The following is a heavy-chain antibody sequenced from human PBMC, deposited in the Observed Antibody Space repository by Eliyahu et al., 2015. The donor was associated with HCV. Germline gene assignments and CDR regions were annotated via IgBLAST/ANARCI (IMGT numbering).Heavy chain of an antibody. CDR2: ISDRSVYI. V-gene: IGHV3-11*05. CDR3: AREYYFDGSGYLNAFDL. D-gene: IGHD3-22*01. Sequence: QVQLVESGGGLVKAGGSLRLSCAAXGFTFSDFYMSWIRQAPGKGLXWISYISDRSVYINYADSVKGRFTISRDNAKKSLYLQMNSLRAEDSAVYYCAREYYFDGSGYLNAFDLLGQGTMVTVSS. J-gene: IGHJ3*01. CDR1: GFTFSDFY.